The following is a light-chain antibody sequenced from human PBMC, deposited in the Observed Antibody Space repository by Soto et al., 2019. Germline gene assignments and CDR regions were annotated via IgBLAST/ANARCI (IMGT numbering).Light chain of an antibody. CDR3: QQSNNSPYT. V-gene: IGKV1-39*01. Sequence: DIQMTQSPSSLSASVGDRVTITCRASQTISRHLNWYQQKPGKAPKLLVYAASTLQSGVPSRFSGSGSGTDFTLSISSLQPEDFATYYCQQSNNSPYTFGQGTKLEI. CDR2: AAS. CDR1: QTISRH. J-gene: IGKJ2*01.